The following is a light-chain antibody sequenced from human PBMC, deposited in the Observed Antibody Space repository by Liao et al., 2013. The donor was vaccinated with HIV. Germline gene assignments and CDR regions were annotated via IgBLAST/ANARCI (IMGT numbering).Light chain of an antibody. CDR1: KLGDSY. CDR3: EAWDSSTARVV. V-gene: IGLV3-1*01. CDR2: QDT. Sequence: SYELTQPPSVSVSPGQTASITCSGDKLGDSYACWYQQKAGQSPVLVIYQDTKRPSGIPERFFGSTSGNTATLTISGTQAMDEADFYCEAWDSSTARVVFGGGTKLTVL. J-gene: IGLJ2*01.